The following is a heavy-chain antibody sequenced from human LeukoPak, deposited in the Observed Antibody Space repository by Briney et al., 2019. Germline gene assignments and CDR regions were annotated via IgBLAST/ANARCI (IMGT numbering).Heavy chain of an antibody. D-gene: IGHD1-26*01. CDR2: VSNDGKTK. V-gene: IGHV3-30*04. CDR3: AREKQLGGTPFDS. J-gene: IGHJ4*02. Sequence: GGSLRLSCVASEFAFTGHSMHWVRQAPGKGLEWVAVVSNDGKTKFYADSLKGRFTVSTDNSKNTVYLQVNSLRDEDAAVYYCAREKQLGGTPFDSWGQGSLVTVSS. CDR1: EFAFTGHS.